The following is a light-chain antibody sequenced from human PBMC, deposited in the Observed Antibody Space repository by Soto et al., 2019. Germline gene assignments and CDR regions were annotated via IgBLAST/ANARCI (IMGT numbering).Light chain of an antibody. CDR2: DAS. V-gene: IGKV1-5*01. CDR1: QTIRRW. Sequence: DIEMTQSPSTLSASVGDRVTITCRASQTIRRWLAWYPQRPGKAPKVLIYDASTLESGIPARFSVSGSETESTLTNSSLQPEDAATSECQHYYSDTWTFGQGTKVEIK. J-gene: IGKJ1*01. CDR3: QHYYSDTWT.